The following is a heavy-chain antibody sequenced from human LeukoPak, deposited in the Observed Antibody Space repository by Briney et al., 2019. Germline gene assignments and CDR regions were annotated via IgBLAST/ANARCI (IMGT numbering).Heavy chain of an antibody. D-gene: IGHD3-10*01. CDR3: ARGCGSENYFFHNWFDP. V-gene: IGHV3-7*03. Sequence: GGSLRLSCAASGFTFSNYWMSWVRQAPGKGLEWVANIKQDGSEKYYVGSVEGRFTISRDNAKNSLYLQMNSLRVEDTAVYYCARGCGSENYFFHNWFDPLGQGTLVSVSS. CDR2: IKQDGSEK. J-gene: IGHJ5*02. CDR1: GFTFSNYW.